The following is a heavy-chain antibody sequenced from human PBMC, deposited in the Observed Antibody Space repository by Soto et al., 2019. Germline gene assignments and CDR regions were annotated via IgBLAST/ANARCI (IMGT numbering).Heavy chain of an antibody. CDR2: IYYSGST. V-gene: IGHV4-39*01. CDR1: GGSISSSSYY. Sequence: SETLSLTCTVSGGSISSSSYYWGWIRQPPGKGLEWIGSIYYSGSTCYNPSLKSRVTISVDTSKNQFSLKLSSVTAADTAVYYCAGHPGYGLYYFDYWGQGTLVTVSS. CDR3: AGHPGYGLYYFDY. J-gene: IGHJ4*02. D-gene: IGHD5-18*01.